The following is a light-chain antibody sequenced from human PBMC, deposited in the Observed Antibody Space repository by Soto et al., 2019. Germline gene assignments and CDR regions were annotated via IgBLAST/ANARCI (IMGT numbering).Light chain of an antibody. CDR2: GAS. CDR1: QTVSSSC. J-gene: IGKJ2*01. Sequence: EIVLTQSPGTLSLSPGERATLSCRASQTVSSSCLAWYQQKPGQAPRLLIYGASTRATGIPGRFSGSASGTDFTLTISRLEPEDFAVYYCQQYGPSPMYTFGQGTNLEIK. CDR3: QQYGPSPMYT. V-gene: IGKV3-20*01.